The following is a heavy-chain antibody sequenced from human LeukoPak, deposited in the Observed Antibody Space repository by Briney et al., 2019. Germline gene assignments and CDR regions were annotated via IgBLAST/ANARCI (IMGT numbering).Heavy chain of an antibody. V-gene: IGHV3-30*19. Sequence: GGSLRLSCAASGFTFSSYGMHWVRQAPGKGLEWVAVISYDGSNKYYADSVKGRFTISRDNSKNTLYLQMNSLRAEDTAVYYCARVAANYYGSGSYGDYWGQGTLVTVSS. CDR1: GFTFSSYG. CDR3: ARVAANYYGSGSYGDY. D-gene: IGHD3-10*01. J-gene: IGHJ4*02. CDR2: ISYDGSNK.